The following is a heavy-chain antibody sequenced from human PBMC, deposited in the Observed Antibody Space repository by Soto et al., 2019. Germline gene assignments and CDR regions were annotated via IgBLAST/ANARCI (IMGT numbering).Heavy chain of an antibody. CDR2: IKQDGSEK. J-gene: IGHJ6*03. CDR3: ARDKVGIFGGGYYYYYMDV. CDR1: GFTFSSYW. V-gene: IGHV3-7*01. D-gene: IGHD3-3*01. Sequence: GGSLRLSCAASGFTFSSYWMSWVRQAPGKGLEWVANIKQDGSEKYYVDSVKGRFTISRDNAKNSLYLQMNSLRAEDTAVYYCARDKVGIFGGGYYYYYMDVWGKGTTVTVSS.